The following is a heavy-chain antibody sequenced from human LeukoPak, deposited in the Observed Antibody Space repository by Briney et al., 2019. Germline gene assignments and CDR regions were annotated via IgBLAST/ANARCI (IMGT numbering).Heavy chain of an antibody. CDR1: GFTFSGSP. CDR2: IRSKADNYAT. J-gene: IGHJ4*02. V-gene: IGHV3-73*01. Sequence: GGSLRLSCAASGFTFSGSPILWVRQAYGQGLEWVGRIRSKADNYATAYAASVQGRCTISRDDSKSTAYMQLNSLKTEDTAVYYCTQSNYWGQGALVTVSS. CDR3: TQSNY.